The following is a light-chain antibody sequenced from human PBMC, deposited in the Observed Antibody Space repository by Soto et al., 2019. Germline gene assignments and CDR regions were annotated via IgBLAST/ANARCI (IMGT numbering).Light chain of an antibody. CDR3: QHYDNLLLT. Sequence: DIQMTQSPSSLSASIGDRVTITCQASQDINTYLDWYQQKPGKAPKLLIYDASKLERGVPSRFSGGGSGKDFTLTVTSLQPEDIATYFCQHYDNLLLTFGGGTKVELK. CDR1: QDINTY. CDR2: DAS. J-gene: IGKJ4*01. V-gene: IGKV1-33*01.